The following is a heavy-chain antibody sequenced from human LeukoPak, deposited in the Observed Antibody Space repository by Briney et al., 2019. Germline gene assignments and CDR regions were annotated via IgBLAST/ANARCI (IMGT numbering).Heavy chain of an antibody. Sequence: PGGSLRLSCVASGFTFSDYYMSWIRQAPGKGLEWASYISSSGNTIYYADSVKGRFTISRNNAKNSLYLQMNSLRAEDTAVYYCARAAGGGVLFYFDYWGQGTLVTVSS. J-gene: IGHJ4*02. CDR1: GFTFSDYY. D-gene: IGHD1-26*01. V-gene: IGHV3-11*01. CDR3: ARAAGGGVLFYFDY. CDR2: ISSSGNTI.